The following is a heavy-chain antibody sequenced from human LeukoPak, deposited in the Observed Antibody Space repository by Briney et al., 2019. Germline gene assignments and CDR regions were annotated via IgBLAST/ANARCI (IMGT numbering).Heavy chain of an antibody. J-gene: IGHJ3*02. CDR1: GGSFSGCY. V-gene: IGHV4-34*01. D-gene: IGHD3-22*01. Sequence: SETLSLTCAVYGGSFSGCYWSWIRQPPGKGLEWIGEINHSGSTNYNPSLKSRVTISVDTSKNQFSLKLSSVTAADTAVYYCAREGYDSSGYQGAFDIWGQGTMVTVSS. CDR2: INHSGST. CDR3: AREGYDSSGYQGAFDI.